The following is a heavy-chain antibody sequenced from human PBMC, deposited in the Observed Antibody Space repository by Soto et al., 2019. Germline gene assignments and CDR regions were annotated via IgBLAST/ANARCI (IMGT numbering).Heavy chain of an antibody. V-gene: IGHV3-23*01. CDR1: GFTFSSYA. CDR3: AKGYYGSGSYPYDY. J-gene: IGHJ4*02. D-gene: IGHD3-10*01. Sequence: EVQLLESGGGLVQPGGSLRLSCAASGFTFSSYAMSWVRQAPGKGLEWVSAISGSGGSTYYADSVKGRFTISRDNSKSMLYLQMNSLRAEDTAVYYCAKGYYGSGSYPYDYWGQGTLVTVSS. CDR2: ISGSGGST.